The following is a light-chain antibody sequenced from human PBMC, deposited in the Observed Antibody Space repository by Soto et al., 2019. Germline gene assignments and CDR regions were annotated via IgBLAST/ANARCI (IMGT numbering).Light chain of an antibody. CDR2: GAS. CDR3: QQSYSTPRT. Sequence: IVLPQYPGTLSLSPGERATLSCMASQSVSNNYVSWYQQKPGQAPRLLIYGASNRATGIPDRFSGSGSGTDFTLTISSLQPEDFATYYCQQSYSTPRTFGQGTKVDI. J-gene: IGKJ1*01. CDR1: QSVSNNY. V-gene: IGKV3-20*01.